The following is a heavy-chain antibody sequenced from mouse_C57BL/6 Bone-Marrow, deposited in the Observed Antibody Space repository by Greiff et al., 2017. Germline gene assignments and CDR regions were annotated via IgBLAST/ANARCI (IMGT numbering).Heavy chain of an antibody. D-gene: IGHD2-3*01. J-gene: IGHJ2*01. CDR3: ARIYDGYYVGYFDY. Sequence: EVKLVESGGGLVKPGGSLKLSCAASGFTFSSYAMSWVRQTPEKRLEWVATISDGGSYTYYPDNVKGRFTISRDNAKNNLYLQMSHLKSEDTAMYYCARIYDGYYVGYFDYWGQGTTLTVSS. CDR2: ISDGGSYT. CDR1: GFTFSSYA. V-gene: IGHV5-4*03.